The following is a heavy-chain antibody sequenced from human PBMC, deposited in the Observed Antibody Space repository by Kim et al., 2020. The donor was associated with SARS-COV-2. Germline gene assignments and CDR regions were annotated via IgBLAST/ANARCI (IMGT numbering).Heavy chain of an antibody. CDR3: ARDRMGGAFDM. Sequence: GGSLILSCATSGFTFSAYDMNWVRQAPGKGLEWLSFITKSSTTIYYADSVEGRFTISRDNAKNSLFLQMNSLRDEDTALYYCARDRMGGAFDMWGQGTMVTVSS. CDR1: GFTFSAYD. V-gene: IGHV3-48*02. CDR2: ITKSSTTI. J-gene: IGHJ3*02. D-gene: IGHD3-16*01.